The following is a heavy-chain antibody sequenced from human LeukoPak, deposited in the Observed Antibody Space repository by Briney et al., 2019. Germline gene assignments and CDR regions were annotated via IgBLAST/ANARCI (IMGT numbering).Heavy chain of an antibody. CDR1: GFTFSSYA. CDR3: AKDHPPLDHGDYHTPDAFDI. CDR2: ISGSGGST. D-gene: IGHD4-17*01. Sequence: GGSLRLSCAASGFTFSSYAMSWVRQAPGKGLEWVSAISGSGGSTYYADSVKGRFTISRDNSKNTLYLQMNSLRAEDTAVYYCAKDHPPLDHGDYHTPDAFDIWGQGTMVTVSS. J-gene: IGHJ3*02. V-gene: IGHV3-23*01.